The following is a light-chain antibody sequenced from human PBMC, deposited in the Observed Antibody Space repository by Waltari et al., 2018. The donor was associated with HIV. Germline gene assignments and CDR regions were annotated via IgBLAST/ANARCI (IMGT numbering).Light chain of an antibody. CDR3: QQYSSDPLT. J-gene: IGKJ4*01. CDR2: KAS. V-gene: IGKV1-5*03. CDR1: QSISNW. Sequence: DIQMTQSLSTLSASVGDKIIITRRASQSISNWLAWFQQKPGKATKLLIYKASNLESGVPSRFSGSGSGTEFTLTINSLQPDDFATYFCQQYSSDPLTFGRGTRVEVK.